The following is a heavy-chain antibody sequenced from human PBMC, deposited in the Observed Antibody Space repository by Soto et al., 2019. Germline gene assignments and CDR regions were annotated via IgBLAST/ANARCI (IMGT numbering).Heavy chain of an antibody. CDR3: ARGPDSYGYQGHY. Sequence: EVQLVESGGGLVQPGGSLRLSCAASGFTFSSYEMNWVRQAPGKGLEWVSYISSSGSTIHYADSVKGRFTISRDNAKNSLYLQMNSLRAEDTAVYYCARGPDSYGYQGHYWGQGTLVTVSS. CDR1: GFTFSSYE. D-gene: IGHD5-18*01. J-gene: IGHJ4*02. CDR2: ISSSGSTI. V-gene: IGHV3-48*03.